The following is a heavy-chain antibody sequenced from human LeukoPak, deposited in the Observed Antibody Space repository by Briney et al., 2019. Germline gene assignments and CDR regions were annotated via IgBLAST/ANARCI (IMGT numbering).Heavy chain of an antibody. CDR3: ARDLAAAEGYFDH. CDR1: GFTFSTYW. CDR2: MNSDGSST. J-gene: IGHJ4*02. D-gene: IGHD6-13*01. V-gene: IGHV3-74*01. Sequence: GGSLRLSCAASGFTFSTYWMHWVRQAPGKGLVWVSRMNSDGSSTSYADSVKGRFTISRDNAKNTLYLQMNSLRAEDTAVCYCARDLAAAEGYFDHWGQGTLVTVSS.